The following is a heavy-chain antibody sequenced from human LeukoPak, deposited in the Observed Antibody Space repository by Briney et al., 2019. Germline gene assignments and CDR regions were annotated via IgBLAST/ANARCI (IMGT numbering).Heavy chain of an antibody. D-gene: IGHD4-17*01. Sequence: ASVKVSCKASGYTFTSYAMNWGRQAPGQGLEWMGWINTNTGNPTYAQGFTGRFVFSLDTSVSTAYLQISSLKAEDTAVYYCARAFSDYGDPFTGYYYMDVWGKGTTVTVSS. CDR1: GYTFTSYA. V-gene: IGHV7-4-1*02. CDR3: ARAFSDYGDPFTGYYYMDV. J-gene: IGHJ6*03. CDR2: INTNTGNP.